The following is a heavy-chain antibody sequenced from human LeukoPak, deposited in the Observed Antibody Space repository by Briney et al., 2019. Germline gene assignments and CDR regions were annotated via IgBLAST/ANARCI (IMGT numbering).Heavy chain of an antibody. Sequence: ASVKVSCKASGYTFTSYGISWVRQAPGQGLEWMGWISAYNGNTNYAQKLQGRVTMTTDTSTSTAYMELRSLRSDDTAVYYCARDRTDIVVVPAAGKVNWFDPWGQGTLVTVSS. CDR3: ARDRTDIVVVPAAGKVNWFDP. CDR2: ISAYNGNT. D-gene: IGHD2-2*01. CDR1: GYTFTSYG. J-gene: IGHJ5*02. V-gene: IGHV1-18*01.